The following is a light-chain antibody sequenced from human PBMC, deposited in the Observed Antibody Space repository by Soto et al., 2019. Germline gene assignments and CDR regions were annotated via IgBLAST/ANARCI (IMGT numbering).Light chain of an antibody. CDR3: QQSGSSPPTYT. CDR1: QSVSSSY. J-gene: IGKJ2*01. V-gene: IGKV3-20*01. CDR2: GAS. Sequence: EIVLTQSPGTLSLSPGERATLSCRASQSVSSSYLAWYQQKPGQAPRLLIYGASNRATDIPDRFSGSRSATDFTLTISRLEPEDFAVYYCQQSGSSPPTYTFGQATKLHIK.